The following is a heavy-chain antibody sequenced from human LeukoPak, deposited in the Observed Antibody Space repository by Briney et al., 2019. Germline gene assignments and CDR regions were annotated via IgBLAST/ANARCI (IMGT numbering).Heavy chain of an antibody. CDR3: ARVAPTALWFGELFGAFDI. CDR1: GFTVSSNY. D-gene: IGHD3-10*01. CDR2: IYSGGST. Sequence: GGSLRLSCAASGFTVSSNYMSWVRQAPGKGLEWVSVIYSGGSTYYADSVKGRITISRDNSKNTLYLQMNSLRAEDTAVYYCARVAPTALWFGELFGAFDIWGQGTMVTVSS. J-gene: IGHJ3*02. V-gene: IGHV3-66*02.